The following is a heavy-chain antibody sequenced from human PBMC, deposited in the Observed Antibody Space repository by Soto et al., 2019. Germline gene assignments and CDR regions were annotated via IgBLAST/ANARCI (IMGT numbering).Heavy chain of an antibody. D-gene: IGHD2-2*01. CDR2: IIPMLTVT. Sequence: QVHLVQYGAEVKTPGSSVKVSCKAAGGTFNTYTLIWVRQAPGHGLEWMGRIIPMLTVTNSAQKFQGRVTLTADKSTGTAFMELTSLRSDDTAIYYCSIGSWSAETFDIWGQGTMVTVSS. J-gene: IGHJ3*02. V-gene: IGHV1-69*02. CDR3: SIGSWSAETFDI. CDR1: GGTFNTYT.